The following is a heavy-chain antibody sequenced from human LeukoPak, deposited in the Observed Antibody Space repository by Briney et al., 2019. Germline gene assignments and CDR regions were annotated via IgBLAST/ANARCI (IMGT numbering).Heavy chain of an antibody. CDR1: GFSMSSSGYY. V-gene: IGHV4-39*07. CDR2: IYYSGYT. Sequence: SETLSLTCTVSGFSMSSSGYYWGWIRQPPGKGLEWIGSIYYSGYTYYNPSLKSRVTISIDTSKKQFSLQLNSVTPEDTAVYYCARDPGRLSPHEGDAFDIWGQGTMVTVSS. J-gene: IGHJ3*02. D-gene: IGHD3-16*01. CDR3: ARDPGRLSPHEGDAFDI.